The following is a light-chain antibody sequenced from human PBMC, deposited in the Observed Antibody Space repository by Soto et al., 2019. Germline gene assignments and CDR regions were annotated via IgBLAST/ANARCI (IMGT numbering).Light chain of an antibody. J-gene: IGLJ2*01. V-gene: IGLV2-23*01. CDR1: STDVGNYNL. CDR3: CSYAGSSTLV. Sequence: QSALTQPASVSGSPGQSITISCTGTSTDVGNYNLVSWYQQHPGKAPELMIYEGSKRPSGVSNRFSGSKSGNTASLTISGLQAEDEADYYCCSYAGSSTLVFGGGTKLTVL. CDR2: EGS.